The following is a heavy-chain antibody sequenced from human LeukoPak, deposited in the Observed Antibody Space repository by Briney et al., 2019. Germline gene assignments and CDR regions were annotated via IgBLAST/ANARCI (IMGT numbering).Heavy chain of an antibody. V-gene: IGHV3-7*03. CDR1: GFTFSSYW. D-gene: IGHD3-16*01. CDR3: ARGGGLDV. J-gene: IGHJ6*02. CDR2: INHNGNVN. Sequence: GGSLRLSCAASGFTFSSYWMNWARQAPGKGLEWVASINHNGNVNYYVVSVKGRFTISRDNAKNSLYLQMSNLRAEDTAVYFCARGGGLDVWGQGATATVSS.